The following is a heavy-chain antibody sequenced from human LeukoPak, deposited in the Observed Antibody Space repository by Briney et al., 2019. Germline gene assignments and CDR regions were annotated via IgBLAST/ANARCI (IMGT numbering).Heavy chain of an antibody. CDR2: INPNSGGT. CDR3: ARDRRIGIAVAGGVDP. D-gene: IGHD6-19*01. CDR1: GYTFTGYY. Sequence: ASVKVSCTASGYTFTGYYMHWVRQAPGQGLEWMGWINPNSGGTNYAQKFQGRVTMTRDTSISTVYMELSRLRSDDTAVYYCARDRRIGIAVAGGVDPWGQGTLVTVSS. V-gene: IGHV1-2*02. J-gene: IGHJ5*02.